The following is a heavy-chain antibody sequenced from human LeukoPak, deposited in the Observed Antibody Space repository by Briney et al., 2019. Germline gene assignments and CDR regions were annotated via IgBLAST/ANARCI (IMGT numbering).Heavy chain of an antibody. Sequence: GGSLRLFCAASGFTSSNYWMTCARLPPGNGLEWEANIKQGGLQEYYVDSVQGRFTISRDNAENSLYLQMNSLRAEDTAVYYCARGSWEPSDDWGQGTLVTVSS. CDR1: GFTSSNYW. CDR2: IKQGGLQE. D-gene: IGHD1-14*01. V-gene: IGHV3-7*04. CDR3: ARGSWEPSDD. J-gene: IGHJ4*02.